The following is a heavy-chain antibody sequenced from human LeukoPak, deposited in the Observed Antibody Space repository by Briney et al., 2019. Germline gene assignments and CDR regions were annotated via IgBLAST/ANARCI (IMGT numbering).Heavy chain of an antibody. CDR2: INHSGST. CDR1: GFTFSDYY. V-gene: IGHV4-34*01. D-gene: IGHD2-2*01. J-gene: IGHJ6*03. CDR3: ARGQNCSSTSCYSYYYYMDV. Sequence: GSLRLSCAASGFTFSDYYMSWIRQSPGKGLEWIGEINHSGSTNYNPSLKSRVTISVDTSKNQFSLRLSSVTAADTAVYYCARGQNCSSTSCYSYYYYMDVWGKGTTVTVSS.